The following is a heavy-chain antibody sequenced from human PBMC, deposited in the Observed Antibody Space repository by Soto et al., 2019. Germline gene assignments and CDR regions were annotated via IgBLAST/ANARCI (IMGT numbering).Heavy chain of an antibody. CDR3: SRSQGSSTSLEIYYYYYYGMDV. CDR2: IIPISGTA. J-gene: IGHJ6*02. CDR1: GCTFSSYA. Sequence: QVQLVQSGAEVKKPGSSVKVSCKASGCTFSSYAISWVRQAPGQGLEWMGGIIPISGTANYAQKFQGRVTITSDESTSTAYMELSSLRSEDTAVYYCSRSQGSSTSLEIYYYYYYGMDVWGQWTTVTVSS. V-gene: IGHV1-69*01. D-gene: IGHD2-2*01.